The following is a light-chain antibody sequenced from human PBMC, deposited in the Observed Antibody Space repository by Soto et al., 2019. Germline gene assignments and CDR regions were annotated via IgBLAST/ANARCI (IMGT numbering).Light chain of an antibody. CDR1: SSDIGDYNY. Sequence: QSVLTQPPSASGSPGQSVTISCTGTSSDIGDYNYVSWYQQHPGRAPKVMIYEVSKRPSRVPDRFSGSKSGNTASLTVSGLQAEDEADYYCYSYAGSNNNVFGTGTKVTVL. CDR2: EVS. J-gene: IGLJ1*01. V-gene: IGLV2-8*01. CDR3: YSYAGSNNNV.